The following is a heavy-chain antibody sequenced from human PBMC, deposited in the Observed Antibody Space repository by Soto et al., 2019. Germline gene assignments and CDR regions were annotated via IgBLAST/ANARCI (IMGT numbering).Heavy chain of an antibody. J-gene: IGHJ5*02. V-gene: IGHV4-39*01. CDR1: GVSISRSTYY. D-gene: IGHD3-3*01. CDR3: ARHKITIFGVVVIDWFDP. Sequence: QLQLQESGPGLVKPSETLSLTCTVSGVSISRSTYYWGWIRQPPGKGLEWIGSIYYSGSIYYNPSLQSRVTISVDTSKNQFSLRLSSVTAADTAVYYCARHKITIFGVVVIDWFDPWGQGTLVTVSS. CDR2: IYYSGSI.